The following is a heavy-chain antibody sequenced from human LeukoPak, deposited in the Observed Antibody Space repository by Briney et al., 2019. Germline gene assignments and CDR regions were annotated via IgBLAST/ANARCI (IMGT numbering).Heavy chain of an antibody. CDR3: ARGRGSSSWYSWTWFDP. V-gene: IGHV4-34*01. Sequence: PSETLSLTCAVSGGSFSGYFWSWIRQPPGKGLEWIGEIYHTGTTNYIPSLKSRVTISVDTSKNQFSLQLGSVTAADTAVYYCARGRGSSSWYSWTWFDPWGQGTLVTASS. D-gene: IGHD6-13*01. J-gene: IGHJ5*02. CDR1: GGSFSGYF. CDR2: IYHTGTT.